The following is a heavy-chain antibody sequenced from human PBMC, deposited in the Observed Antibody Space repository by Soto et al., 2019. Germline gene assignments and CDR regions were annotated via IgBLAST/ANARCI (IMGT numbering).Heavy chain of an antibody. D-gene: IGHD4-17*01. J-gene: IGHJ6*02. Sequence: GASVKVSCKASGGTFSSYAISWVRQAPGQGLEWMGGIIPIFGTANYAQKFQGRVTITADESTSTAYMELSSLRSEDTAVYYCAREPTVTTGIYYYYGMDVWGQGTTVTVS. V-gene: IGHV1-69*13. CDR3: AREPTVTTGIYYYYGMDV. CDR2: IIPIFGTA. CDR1: GGTFSSYA.